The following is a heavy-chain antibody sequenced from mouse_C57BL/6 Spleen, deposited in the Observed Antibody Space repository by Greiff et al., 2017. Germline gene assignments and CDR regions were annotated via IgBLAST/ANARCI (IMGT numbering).Heavy chain of an antibody. Sequence: QVQLQQSGAELVRPGASVPLSCKASGYTFTDYEMHWVKQTPVHGLEWIGAIDPETGGTAYNQKFKGKAILTADKSSSTAYMELRSLTSEDSAVYYCTREKATVGEGYFDVWGTGTTVTVSS. CDR3: TREKATVGEGYFDV. D-gene: IGHD1-1*01. CDR1: GYTFTDYE. V-gene: IGHV1-15*01. J-gene: IGHJ1*03. CDR2: IDPETGGT.